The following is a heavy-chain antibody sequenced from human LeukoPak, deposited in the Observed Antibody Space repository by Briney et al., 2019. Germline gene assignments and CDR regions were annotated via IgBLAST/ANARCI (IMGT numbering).Heavy chain of an antibody. D-gene: IGHD2-2*01. V-gene: IGHV1-2*02. Sequence: ASVKVSCKASGYTFTDYYIHWVRQAPGQGLEWLGWIHPNTGATNYAQKFQGRVTVTRDTSISTTYVELSRLTSADTAVYYCASYASGYNWLKVWGQGTLVTVSS. CDR3: ASYASGYNWLKV. CDR1: GYTFTDYY. CDR2: IHPNTGAT. J-gene: IGHJ5*02.